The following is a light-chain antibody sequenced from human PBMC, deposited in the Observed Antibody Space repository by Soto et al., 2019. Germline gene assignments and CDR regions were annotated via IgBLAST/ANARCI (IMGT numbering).Light chain of an antibody. J-gene: IGKJ5*01. CDR2: DAS. CDR3: QHYGSSPVT. Sequence: EIVLTQSPGTLSLSPGERATLSCRASQSVSSSYLAWYQQKPGQAPRLLIYDASSRATGIPDRFSGSGSGTDFTLTIRRLEPEDFAVFYCQHYGSSPVTFGQGTRLEIK. CDR1: QSVSSSY. V-gene: IGKV3-20*01.